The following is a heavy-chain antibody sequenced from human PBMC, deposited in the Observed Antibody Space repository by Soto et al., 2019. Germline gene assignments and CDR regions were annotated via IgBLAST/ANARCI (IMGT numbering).Heavy chain of an antibody. CDR1: NGSISYYY. CDR3: ARGILEAAASKPFDI. Sequence: SETLSLTCIVSNGSISYYYWTWIRQPPGKGLEWIGYIYYSGSTHYSPSLKSRVTISVDTSKNQFSLRLSSVTAADTAVYFCARGILEAAASKPFDIWGQGTMVTVSS. CDR2: IYYSGST. D-gene: IGHD6-13*01. J-gene: IGHJ3*02. V-gene: IGHV4-59*01.